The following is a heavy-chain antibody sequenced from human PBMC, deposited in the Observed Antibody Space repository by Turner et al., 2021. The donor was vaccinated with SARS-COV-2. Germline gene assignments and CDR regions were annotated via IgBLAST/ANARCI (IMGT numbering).Heavy chain of an antibody. J-gene: IGHJ6*02. V-gene: IGHV1-2*02. D-gene: IGHD5-18*01. CDR1: GYTFPGYY. CDR2: INPNSGGT. CDR3: ARSRYTFGSYYYYGMDV. Sequence: QVQLVQSGAEVQKPGASVKVSCKASGYTFPGYYMHWVRQAPGQGLGWMGWINPNSGGTNYAQKFQGRVTMTWDTSISTAYMELSRLRSDDTAVYYCARSRYTFGSYYYYGMDVWGQGTTVTVS.